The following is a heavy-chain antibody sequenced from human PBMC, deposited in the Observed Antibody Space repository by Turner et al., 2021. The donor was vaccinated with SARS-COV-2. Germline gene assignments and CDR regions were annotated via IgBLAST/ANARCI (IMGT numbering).Heavy chain of an antibody. CDR3: ARLYHHDTSGVDF. Sequence: QVPLQESGPGLVKPSETLSLSCTVSGVSITGTNFFWGWIRQSPGKVLEWMGTFSYCGSTFYNPSFKGRVTMSADPSKRQFFLRRTSVTAADTAVYYCARLYHHDTSGVDFWGQGTQVTVSS. CDR2: FSYCGST. D-gene: IGHD3-22*01. CDR1: GVSITGTNFF. V-gene: IGHV4-39*01. J-gene: IGHJ4*02.